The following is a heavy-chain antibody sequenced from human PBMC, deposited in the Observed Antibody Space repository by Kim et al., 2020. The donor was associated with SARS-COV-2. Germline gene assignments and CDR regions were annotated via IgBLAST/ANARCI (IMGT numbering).Heavy chain of an antibody. CDR3: ARDRERWGSLVRDYYYGMDV. J-gene: IGHJ6*02. Sequence: GGSLRLSCAASGFTFSSYWMSWVRQAPGKGLEWVANIKQDGSEKYYVDSVKGRFTISRDNAKNSLYLQMNSLRAEDTAVYYCARDRERWGSLVRDYYYGMDVWGQGTTVTVSS. D-gene: IGHD6-13*01. CDR2: IKQDGSEK. CDR1: GFTFSSYW. V-gene: IGHV3-7*03.